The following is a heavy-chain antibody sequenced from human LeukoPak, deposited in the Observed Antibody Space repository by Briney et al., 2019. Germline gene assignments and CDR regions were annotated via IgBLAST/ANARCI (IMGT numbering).Heavy chain of an antibody. CDR1: GFSFSTYW. CDR3: ARDRLPFHDVLTGDPYWNFDL. J-gene: IGHJ2*01. CDR2: IKEDGSEK. D-gene: IGHD3-9*01. V-gene: IGHV3-7*01. Sequence: GGSLRLSCAASGFSFSTYWMNWVRQAPGKGLEWVANIKEDGSEKYYVGSVRGRFTISRDNAKNSLDLQMNSLTAEDTAVYYCARDRLPFHDVLTGDPYWNFDLWGRGTLVSVS.